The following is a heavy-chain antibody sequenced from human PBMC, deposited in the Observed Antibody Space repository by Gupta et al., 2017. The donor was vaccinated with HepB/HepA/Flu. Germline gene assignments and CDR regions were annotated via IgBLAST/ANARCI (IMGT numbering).Heavy chain of an antibody. CDR1: GFPFSSYS. J-gene: IGHJ3*02. D-gene: IGHD7-27*01. CDR3: ARDPGELGGDAFDI. Sequence: EVQLVESGGGLVKPGGSLRLSCAASGFPFSSYSMNWVRQAPGKGLEWVSSISSSSSYIYYADSVKGRFTISRDNAKNSLYLQMNSLRAEDTAVYYCARDPGELGGDAFDIWGQGTMVTVSS. CDR2: ISSSSSYI. V-gene: IGHV3-21*01.